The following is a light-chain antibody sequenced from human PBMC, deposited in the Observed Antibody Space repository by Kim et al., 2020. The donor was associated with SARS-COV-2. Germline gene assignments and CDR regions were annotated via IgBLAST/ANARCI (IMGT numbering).Light chain of an antibody. CDR1: SLRTYY. CDR3: NSRDNTANHPVV. J-gene: IGLJ2*01. V-gene: IGLV3-19*01. CDR2: DKN. Sequence: SSELTQDPAVSVAFGQTVRITCQGDSLRTYYASWYQQKPGQAPVLVIYDKNNRPSGIPDRFSASRSENTASLTITGAQAEDEADYYCNSRDNTANHPVVFGGGTRLTVL.